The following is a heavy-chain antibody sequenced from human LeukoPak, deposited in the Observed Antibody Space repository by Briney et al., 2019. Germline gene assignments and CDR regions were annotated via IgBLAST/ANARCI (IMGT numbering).Heavy chain of an antibody. CDR2: ISGSGDST. D-gene: IGHD6-13*01. CDR3: AKPLSSTWYAAGAFDC. Sequence: GGSLRLSCAASGFTFSNYVVGWVRQASGKGLEWVSAISGSGDSTYYADSVEGRFTISRDNSKSTLYLQMNSLRAEDTAVYYCAKPLSSTWYAAGAFDCWGQGTLVTVSS. CDR1: GFTFSNYV. V-gene: IGHV3-23*01. J-gene: IGHJ4*02.